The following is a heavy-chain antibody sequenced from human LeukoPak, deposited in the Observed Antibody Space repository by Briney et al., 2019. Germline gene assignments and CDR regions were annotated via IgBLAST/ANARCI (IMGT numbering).Heavy chain of an antibody. Sequence: RASMKVSCKASGGTFSSYVISWVRQAPGQGLEWMGRIIPILGIANYAQKFQGRVTITADKSTSTAYMELSSLRSEDTAVYYCASPPADYYDSRDYFDYWGQGTLVTVSS. CDR3: ASPPADYYDSRDYFDY. CDR1: GGTFSSYV. D-gene: IGHD3-22*01. V-gene: IGHV1-69*04. J-gene: IGHJ4*02. CDR2: IIPILGIA.